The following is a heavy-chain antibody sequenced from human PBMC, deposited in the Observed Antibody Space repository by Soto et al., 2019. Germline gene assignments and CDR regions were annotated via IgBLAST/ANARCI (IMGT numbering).Heavy chain of an antibody. CDR2: IYYSGST. CDR3: ASIKEAGGWATNFDY. CDR1: GGSISSYY. Sequence: HTLAVTCIVSGGSISSYYWSGIRQRPGNGLEWIGYIYYSGSTNYNPSLKSRVTTSVDTSKNQFSLKLSSVTAADTAVYYCASIKEAGGWATNFDYCGQETLVTVSS. D-gene: IGHD6-19*01. J-gene: IGHJ4*02. V-gene: IGHV4-59*07.